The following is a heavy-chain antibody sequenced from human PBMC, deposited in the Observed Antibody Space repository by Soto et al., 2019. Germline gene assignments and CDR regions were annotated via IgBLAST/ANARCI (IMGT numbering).Heavy chain of an antibody. J-gene: IGHJ4*02. Sequence: QVQLQESGPGLVKPSQTLSLTCTVSGGSINSGGYCWSWIRQHPGKGLDWIGCISYGGSTSYNPSLKSRVTISVDTSKNQFSLKLTSVTAADTAMYYCSRGILVWGQGALITVSS. V-gene: IGHV4-31*03. D-gene: IGHD5-18*01. CDR3: SRGILV. CDR1: GGSINSGGYC. CDR2: ISYGGST.